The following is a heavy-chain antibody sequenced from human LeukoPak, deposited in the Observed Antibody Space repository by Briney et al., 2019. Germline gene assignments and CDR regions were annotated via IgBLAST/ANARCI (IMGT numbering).Heavy chain of an antibody. CDR3: ASSYCSGGSCYYYGMDV. D-gene: IGHD2-15*01. V-gene: IGHV4-30-2*01. CDR2: IYHSGST. CDR1: GGSISSGGYS. Sequence: SQTLSLTCAVPGGSISSGGYSWSWIRQPPGKGLEWIGYIYHSGSTYYNPSLKSRVTISVDRSKNQFSLKLSSVTAADTAVYYCASSYCSGGSCYYYGMDVWGQGTTVTVSS. J-gene: IGHJ6*02.